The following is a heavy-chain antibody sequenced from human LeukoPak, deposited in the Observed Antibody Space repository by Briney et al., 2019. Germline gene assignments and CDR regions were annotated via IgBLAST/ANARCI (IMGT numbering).Heavy chain of an antibody. V-gene: IGHV1-69*05. CDR2: IIPIFGTA. Sequence: GSSVKVSCKASGGTFSSYAISWVRQAPGQGLEWMGGIIPIFGTANYAQKFQGRVTITTDESTSTAYMELRSLRSDDTAVYYCARERYVDYGDYNRYFQHWGQGTLVTVSS. D-gene: IGHD4-17*01. CDR1: GGTFSSYA. J-gene: IGHJ1*01. CDR3: ARERYVDYGDYNRYFQH.